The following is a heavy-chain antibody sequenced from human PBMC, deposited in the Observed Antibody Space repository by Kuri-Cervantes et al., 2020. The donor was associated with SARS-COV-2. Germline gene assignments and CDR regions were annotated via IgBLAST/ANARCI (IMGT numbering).Heavy chain of an antibody. CDR1: GFTFSSYA. Sequence: GESLKISCAASGFTFSSYAMSWVRQAPGKGLEWVANIKQDGSEKYYVDSVKGRFTISRDNAKNSLYLQMNSLRAEDTAVYYCARESFQYQLLRGAYLDYWGQGTLVTVSS. CDR2: IKQDGSEK. J-gene: IGHJ4*02. CDR3: ARESFQYQLLRGAYLDY. V-gene: IGHV3-7*05. D-gene: IGHD2-2*01.